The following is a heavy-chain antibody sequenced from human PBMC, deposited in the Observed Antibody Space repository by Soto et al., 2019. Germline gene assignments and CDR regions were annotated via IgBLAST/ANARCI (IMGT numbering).Heavy chain of an antibody. Sequence: PGGSLRLSCAASGFTFSTFAMDWVRQVPGKGLEWVSGITGGSGFTFYADSVKGRFTISRDDSENTLFLQMSSLRAEDTAKYYCAKSGPTNYFDFWGQGTLVTVSS. CDR1: GFTFSTFA. CDR3: AKSGPTNYFDF. CDR2: ITGGSGFT. D-gene: IGHD1-26*01. J-gene: IGHJ4*02. V-gene: IGHV3-23*01.